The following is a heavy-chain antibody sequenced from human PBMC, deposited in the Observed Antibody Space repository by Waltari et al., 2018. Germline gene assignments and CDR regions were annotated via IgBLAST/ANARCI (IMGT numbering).Heavy chain of an antibody. J-gene: IGHJ4*02. CDR3: ARGGHFDWLPTDY. CDR1: GFTFSSYW. V-gene: IGHV3-74*01. D-gene: IGHD3-9*01. CDR2: IHADGSAT. Sequence: EVQLGESGGGLVQPGGSLRLSCEASGFTFSSYWMYWVRQAPGKGLVWGSRIHADGSATTYADSVMGRFTISRDNAKNTVFLQMNSLRAEDTAVYYCARGGHFDWLPTDYWGQGTLVTVSS.